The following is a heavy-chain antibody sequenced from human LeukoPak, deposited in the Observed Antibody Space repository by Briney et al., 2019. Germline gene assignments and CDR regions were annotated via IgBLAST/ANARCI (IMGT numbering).Heavy chain of an antibody. CDR3: ARGVEPLAANTLAY. Sequence: PGGSLRLSCAASGFTVITNDMTWVRQAPGKGLEWVSVLYSDGNTKYADSVQGRFTISRDNSKNTLYLEMNSLCPDDTAVYYCARGVEPLAANTLAYWGQGTLVTVSS. V-gene: IGHV3-53*01. CDR1: GFTVITND. J-gene: IGHJ4*02. CDR2: LYSDGNT. D-gene: IGHD1-14*01.